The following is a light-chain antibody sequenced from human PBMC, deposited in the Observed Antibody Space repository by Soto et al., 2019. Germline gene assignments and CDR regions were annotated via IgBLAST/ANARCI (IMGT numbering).Light chain of an antibody. CDR3: QQSYSTPST. CDR2: KAP. V-gene: IGKV1-5*03. J-gene: IGKJ5*01. CDR1: QSISGW. Sequence: DIQMTQSPSTLSASVRDRVTITCQASQSISGWLAWFQQRPGKAPKLLIYKAPSLQSGVPSRVSGSGSGTDVTLTISSLQPEDVATYYCQQSYSTPSTFGQGTRLEIK.